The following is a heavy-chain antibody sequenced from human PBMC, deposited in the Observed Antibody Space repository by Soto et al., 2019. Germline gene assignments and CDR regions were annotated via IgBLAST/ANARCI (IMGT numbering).Heavy chain of an antibody. D-gene: IGHD3-9*01. V-gene: IGHV3-48*02. CDR3: ARDSDIYYGMDV. CDR2: ISSTSSAR. J-gene: IGHJ6*02. CDR1: GFTFSVHI. Sequence: LRLSCAASGFTFSVHIMNWVRRAPGKGLERVSYISSTSSARYYADSVRGRFTISRDNVKYSLYLQMNSLTDEDTAVYYCARDSDIYYGMDVWGQGTTVTVSS.